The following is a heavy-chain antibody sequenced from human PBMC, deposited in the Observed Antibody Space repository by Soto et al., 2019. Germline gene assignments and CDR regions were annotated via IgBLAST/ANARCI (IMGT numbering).Heavy chain of an antibody. CDR1: GYTFASCY. J-gene: IGHJ4*02. D-gene: IGHD3-3*01. Sequence: ASLKVSCKASGYTFASCYMHWVRQAPGQGLEWMGIINPSGGSTSYAQKFQGRVTMTRDTSTSTVYMELSSLRSEDTAVYYCATLFWSGQYDFDYWGQGTLV. CDR2: INPSGGST. V-gene: IGHV1-46*03. CDR3: ATLFWSGQYDFDY.